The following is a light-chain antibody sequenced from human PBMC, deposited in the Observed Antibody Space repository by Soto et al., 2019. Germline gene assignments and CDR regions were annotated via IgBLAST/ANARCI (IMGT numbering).Light chain of an antibody. J-gene: IGKJ4*01. Sequence: DIQMTQSPSSLSAAVGDRVTIACRASQDITKYLAWYQQKPGRGPELLIHAASTLQSGVPSRFSGSGSGTDFTLTINTPQPEDVATYYCQHYDSAPLTFGGGTKVDI. V-gene: IGKV1-27*01. CDR3: QHYDSAPLT. CDR1: QDITKY. CDR2: AAS.